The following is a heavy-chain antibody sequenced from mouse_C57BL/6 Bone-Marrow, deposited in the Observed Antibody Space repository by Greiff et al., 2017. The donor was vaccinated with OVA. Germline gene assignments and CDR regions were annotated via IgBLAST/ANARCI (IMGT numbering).Heavy chain of an antibody. V-gene: IGHV5-4*01. J-gene: IGHJ4*01. Sequence: EVQVVESGGGLVKPGGSLKLSCAASGFTFSSYAMSWVRQTPEKRLEWVATISDGGSYTYYPDNVKGRFTISRDNAKNNLYLQMSHLKSEDTAMYYCARVYYSNPYAMDYWGQGTSVTVSS. D-gene: IGHD2-5*01. CDR3: ARVYYSNPYAMDY. CDR1: GFTFSSYA. CDR2: ISDGGSYT.